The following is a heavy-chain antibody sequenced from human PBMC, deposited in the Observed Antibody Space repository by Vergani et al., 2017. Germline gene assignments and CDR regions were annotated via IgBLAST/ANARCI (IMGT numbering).Heavy chain of an antibody. CDR2: IIGSGGST. CDR3: AKAPYCSGGSCYSVPDAFDI. Sequence: EVQLLESGGGLVQPGGSLRLSCAASGFTFSSYAMSWVRQAPGKGLEWVSAIIGSGGSTYYADSVKGRFTISRDNSRNTLYLQMNSLRAEDTAVYYCAKAPYCSGGSCYSVPDAFDIWGQGTMVTVSS. J-gene: IGHJ3*02. CDR1: GFTFSSYA. D-gene: IGHD2-15*01. V-gene: IGHV3-23*01.